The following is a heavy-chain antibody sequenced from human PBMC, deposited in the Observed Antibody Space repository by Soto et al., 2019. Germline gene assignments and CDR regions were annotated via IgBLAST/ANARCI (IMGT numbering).Heavy chain of an antibody. CDR1: GFTFSDYY. CDR2: ISSSSSST. V-gene: IGHV3-11*05. Sequence: PGGSLRLSCAASGFTFSDYYMSWIRQAPGKGLEWVSYISSSSSSTNYADSVKGRFTISRDNAKNSLYLQMNSLRAEDTAVYYCARVWVYSSGWYFDYWGQGTLVTVSS. D-gene: IGHD6-19*01. J-gene: IGHJ4*02. CDR3: ARVWVYSSGWYFDY.